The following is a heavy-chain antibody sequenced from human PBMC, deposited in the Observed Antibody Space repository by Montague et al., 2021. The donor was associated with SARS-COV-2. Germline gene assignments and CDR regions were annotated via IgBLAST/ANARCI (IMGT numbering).Heavy chain of an antibody. CDR1: GESVSGFY. J-gene: IGHJ4*02. D-gene: IGHD5-24*01. CDR3: ARGFRTVEMPTISFVY. V-gene: IGHV4-34*01. Sequence: SETLSLTCAVYGESVSGFYWGWIRQPPGEGLEWLGEINHSGSPNYNPSLKSRVTMSLDTSKNQFSLKLSSVTAADTAVYFCARGFRTVEMPTISFVYWGQGTLVTVSS. CDR2: INHSGSP.